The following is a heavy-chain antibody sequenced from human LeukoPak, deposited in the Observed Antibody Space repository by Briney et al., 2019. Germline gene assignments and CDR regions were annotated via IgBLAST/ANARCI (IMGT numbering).Heavy chain of an antibody. V-gene: IGHV1-2*02. CDR2: INPNSGGT. D-gene: IGHD3-22*01. J-gene: IGHJ4*02. Sequence: ASVKVSCKASGYTFTGYFMHWVRQAPGQGLEWMGWINPNSGGTNYAQKFQGRVTMTRDTSISTAYMELSRLRSDDTAVYYCAKDERYDSSGYPFDYWGQGTLVTVSS. CDR1: GYTFTGYF. CDR3: AKDERYDSSGYPFDY.